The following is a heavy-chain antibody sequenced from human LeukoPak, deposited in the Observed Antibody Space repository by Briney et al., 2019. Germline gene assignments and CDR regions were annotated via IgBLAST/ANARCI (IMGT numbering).Heavy chain of an antibody. Sequence: GRPLRLSGAASGSTFSDYAMHWVRQAPGKGLEWVAVISYGGSNEYYADSVQGRFTISRDNSKNTLYLQMNSLRAEDTAVYYCARNKPITGFFSMDVEGQGTTITVS. J-gene: IGHJ6*02. V-gene: IGHV3-30*04. CDR1: GSTFSDYA. CDR3: ARNKPITGFFSMDV. CDR2: ISYGGSNE. D-gene: IGHD1-20*01.